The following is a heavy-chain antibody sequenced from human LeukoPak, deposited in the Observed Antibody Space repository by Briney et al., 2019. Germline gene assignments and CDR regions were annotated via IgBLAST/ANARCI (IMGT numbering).Heavy chain of an antibody. Sequence: PSQTLSLTCAVSGGSISSGDYPWSWIRQPPGKGLEWIGYIFHTGHTSYNPSLKSRVTISVDMSKNQLSLKLSSVTAADTAVYYCARGFYGSGSQFDYWGQGTLVTVSS. V-gene: IGHV4-30-2*01. CDR3: ARGFYGSGSQFDY. CDR2: IFHTGHT. J-gene: IGHJ4*02. D-gene: IGHD3-10*01. CDR1: GGSISSGDYP.